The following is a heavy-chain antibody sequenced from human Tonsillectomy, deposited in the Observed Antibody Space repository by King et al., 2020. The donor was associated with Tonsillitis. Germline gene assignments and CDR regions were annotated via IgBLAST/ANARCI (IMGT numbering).Heavy chain of an antibody. CDR2: ISSSGSTI. CDR1: GFTFSSYE. V-gene: IGHV3-48*03. CDR3: ARDSRSLDAFDI. J-gene: IGHJ3*02. Sequence: VQLVESGGGLVQPGGSLRLSCAASGFTFSSYEMNWVRQAPGKGLEWVSYISSSGSTIYYADSLKGRFTISRDNAKNSLYLQRNSLRAEDTAVYYCARDSRSLDAFDIWGQGTMVTVSS.